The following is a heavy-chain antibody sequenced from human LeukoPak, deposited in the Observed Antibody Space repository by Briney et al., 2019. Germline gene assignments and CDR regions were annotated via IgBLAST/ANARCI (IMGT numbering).Heavy chain of an antibody. D-gene: IGHD3-9*01. J-gene: IGHJ5*02. CDR3: ARGKVLRYPKLENWFDP. CDR2: VNHSGST. V-gene: IGHV4-34*01. Sequence: RPSETLSLTCAVYGGSFSGYYWSWIRQPPGKGLEWIGEVNHSGSTNYNPSLKSRVTISVDTSKNQFSLKLSSVTAADTAVHYCARGKVLRYPKLENWFDPWGQGTLVTVSS. CDR1: GGSFSGYY.